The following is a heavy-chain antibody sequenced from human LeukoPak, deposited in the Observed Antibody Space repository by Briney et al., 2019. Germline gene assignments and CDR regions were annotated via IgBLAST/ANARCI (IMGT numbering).Heavy chain of an antibody. V-gene: IGHV3-21*01. CDR3: ARVRRQQLVPDPYYYYMDV. CDR2: ISSSSSYI. Sequence: PERSLRLSCAASGFTLSSYSVNWVRQAAGKGLEWVSSISSSSSYISYADSVKGRFTISRDNAKYSLYLQMNSLRAEQTTVYYCARVRRQQLVPDPYYYYMDVWGKGTTVTGSS. CDR1: GFTLSSYS. D-gene: IGHD6-13*01. J-gene: IGHJ6*03.